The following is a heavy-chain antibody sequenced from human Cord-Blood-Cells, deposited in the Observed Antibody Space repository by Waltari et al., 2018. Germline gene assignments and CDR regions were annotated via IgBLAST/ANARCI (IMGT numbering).Heavy chain of an antibody. D-gene: IGHD6-6*01. V-gene: IGHV1-46*01. CDR2: IDPSGGSK. CDR1: GYTFTSYY. Sequence: QVQLVQSGAEVKKPGASVKVSCKASGYTFTSYYMHWVRQAPGQGLEWMGIIDPSGGSKSYAQKFQGRVTMTRDTSTGTVYMELSSLGSEDTAVYYWARDFSSSYYFDYWGQGTLVTVSS. CDR3: ARDFSSSYYFDY. J-gene: IGHJ4*02.